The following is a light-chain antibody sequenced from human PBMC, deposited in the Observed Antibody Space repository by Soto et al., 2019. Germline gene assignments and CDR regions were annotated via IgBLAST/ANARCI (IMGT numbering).Light chain of an antibody. CDR2: AAS. CDR3: QQSYSTPST. J-gene: IGKJ5*01. V-gene: IGKV1-39*01. Sequence: DIQMTQSPSSLSASVGDRVTITCRASQSISSYLNWYQQKPGKAPKLLIYAASSLQSGVPSRFSGSGSGTDFTLTISSLQPEDFATYYGQQSYSTPSTFSQGTRLEIK. CDR1: QSISSY.